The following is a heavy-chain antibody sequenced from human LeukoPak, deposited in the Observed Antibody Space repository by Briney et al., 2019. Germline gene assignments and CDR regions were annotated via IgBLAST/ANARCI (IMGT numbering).Heavy chain of an antibody. J-gene: IGHJ6*03. V-gene: IGHV3-30*02. CDR1: GFTFSSYG. D-gene: IGHD6-13*01. CDR2: IRDDGSNK. CDR3: AKALAAAGNPLLYDYYYYMDV. Sequence: GGTLRPSCAASGFTFSSYGMHWVRQAPGKGLEWVAFIRDDGSNKYYADSVKGRFTISRDNSKNTLYLQMNSLRGEDTAVYYCAKALAAAGNPLLYDYYYYMDVWGKVTTVTVPS.